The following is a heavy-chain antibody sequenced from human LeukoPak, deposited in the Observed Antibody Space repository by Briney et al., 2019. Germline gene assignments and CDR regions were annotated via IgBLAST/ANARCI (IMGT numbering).Heavy chain of an antibody. D-gene: IGHD3-10*01. CDR3: ARARGGARNFDY. CDR2: INHSGST. CDR1: GGSFSGYY. Sequence: SETLSLTCAVYGGSFSGYYWSWIRQPPGKGLEWIGEINHSGSTSYNPSLKSRVTISVDTSKNQFSLKLSSVTAADTAVYYCARARGGARNFDYWGQGTLVTVSS. J-gene: IGHJ4*02. V-gene: IGHV4-34*01.